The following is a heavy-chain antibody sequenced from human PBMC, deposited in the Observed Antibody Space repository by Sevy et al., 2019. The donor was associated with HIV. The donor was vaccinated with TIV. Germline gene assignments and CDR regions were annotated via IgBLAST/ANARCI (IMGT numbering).Heavy chain of an antibody. CDR1: GFTFSDYA. V-gene: IGHV3-30*04. D-gene: IGHD1-26*01. J-gene: IGHJ4*02. CDR3: ARDLPHLLPWELSRGSDS. CDR2: ISYDGLNK. Sequence: GGSLRLSCTASGFTFSDYAVHWVRQAPGKGLEWVAIISYDGLNKDYADSVQGRFTISRDNSKNTMYLQINSLRPEDKGGYYCARDLPHLLPWELSRGSDSWGQGTLVTVSS.